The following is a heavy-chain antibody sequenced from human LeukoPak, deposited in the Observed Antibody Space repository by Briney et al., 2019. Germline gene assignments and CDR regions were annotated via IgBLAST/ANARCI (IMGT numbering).Heavy chain of an antibody. CDR2: ISSSGSTI. Sequence: GGSLRLSCAASGFTFSSYEMNWVRQAPGKGLERVSYISSSGSTIYYADSVKGRFTISRDNAKNSLYLQMNSLRAEDTAVYYCARRDSSWDYWGQGTLVTVSS. V-gene: IGHV3-48*03. D-gene: IGHD6-13*01. J-gene: IGHJ4*02. CDR1: GFTFSSYE. CDR3: ARRDSSWDY.